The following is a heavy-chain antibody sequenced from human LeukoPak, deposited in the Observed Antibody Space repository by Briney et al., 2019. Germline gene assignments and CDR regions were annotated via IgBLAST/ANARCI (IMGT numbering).Heavy chain of an antibody. D-gene: IGHD6-19*01. V-gene: IGHV3-30-3*01. J-gene: IGHJ2*01. CDR3: ARERRQWLVWGNWYFDL. CDR1: GFIFHNFA. CDR2: ISYDGSNK. Sequence: QPGGSLRLSCVASGFIFHNFAMHWVRQAPGKGLEWVAVISYDGSNKYYADPVKGRFTISRDNSKNTLYLQMNSLRAEDTAVYYCARERRQWLVWGNWYFDLWGRGTLVTVSS.